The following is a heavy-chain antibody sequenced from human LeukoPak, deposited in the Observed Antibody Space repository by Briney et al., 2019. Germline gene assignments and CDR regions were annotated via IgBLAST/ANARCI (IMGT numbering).Heavy chain of an antibody. Sequence: ASVKVSCKASGGTFSSYAISWVRQAPGQGLEWMGGIIPIFGTANYAQKFQGRVTITADESTSTAYMELSSLRSEDMAVYYCARDRSVDSFWSGYYYFDYWGQGTLVTVSS. CDR3: ARDRSVDSFWSGYYYFDY. J-gene: IGHJ4*02. CDR1: GGTFSSYA. V-gene: IGHV1-69*13. CDR2: IIPIFGTA. D-gene: IGHD3-3*01.